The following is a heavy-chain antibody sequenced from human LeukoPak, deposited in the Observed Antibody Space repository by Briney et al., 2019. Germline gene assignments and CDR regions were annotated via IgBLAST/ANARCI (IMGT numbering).Heavy chain of an antibody. J-gene: IGHJ5*02. CDR1: GFTFSTNS. V-gene: IGHV3-64D*08. D-gene: IGHD1-26*01. Sequence: PGGSLRLSSSASGFTFSTNSMHWVRQAPGKGLEFVSAITSNGGSTYYADSVKGRFTISRDNSKNTLYLQMSSLRAEDAAVYYCVTVGMTSIWSYLRFDPRGQGTLVSVSS. CDR2: ITSNGGST. CDR3: VTVGMTSIWSYLRFDP.